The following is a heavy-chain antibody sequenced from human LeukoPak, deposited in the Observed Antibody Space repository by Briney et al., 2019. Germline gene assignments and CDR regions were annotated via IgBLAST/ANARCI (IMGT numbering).Heavy chain of an antibody. Sequence: GGSLRLSCVVSGLTFSNHWMSWVRQAPGKGLEWVANIKQDGSEKYYVDSVKGRFTISRDNAKKSLYLQMNSPRAEDTAVYSCARGGITIFGVALFDYWGQGTLVTVSS. J-gene: IGHJ4*02. D-gene: IGHD3-3*01. CDR2: IKQDGSEK. CDR3: ARGGITIFGVALFDY. V-gene: IGHV3-7*01. CDR1: GLTFSNHW.